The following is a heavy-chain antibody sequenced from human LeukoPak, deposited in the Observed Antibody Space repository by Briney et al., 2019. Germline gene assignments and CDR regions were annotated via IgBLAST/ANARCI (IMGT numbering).Heavy chain of an antibody. J-gene: IGHJ3*02. D-gene: IGHD6-13*01. CDR1: GFSIISNYY. Sequence: PSETLSLTCSVSGFSIISNYYWGWIRQPPGKGLEWIGNIYHSGSTYYNPSLKSRATISVDTSKNQFSLKLNSVTAADTAVYYCARESAAGTKAFDIWGQGTMVTVSS. CDR2: IYHSGST. CDR3: ARESAAGTKAFDI. V-gene: IGHV4-38-2*02.